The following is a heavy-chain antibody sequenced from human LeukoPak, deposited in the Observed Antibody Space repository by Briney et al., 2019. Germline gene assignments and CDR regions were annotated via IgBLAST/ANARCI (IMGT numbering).Heavy chain of an antibody. CDR3: ARDGVAEEQLIGRFDY. CDR2: ISYDGSDK. J-gene: IGHJ4*02. D-gene: IGHD6-13*01. Sequence: GGSLRLSCAASGFAFSVYAMSWLRQPPGKGLEWVAVISYDGSDKYYAGSVKGRFTISRDNSKDTLYLQMNSLRAEDTAVYYCARDGVAEEQLIGRFDYWGQGTLVTVSS. CDR1: GFAFSVYA. V-gene: IGHV3-30*03.